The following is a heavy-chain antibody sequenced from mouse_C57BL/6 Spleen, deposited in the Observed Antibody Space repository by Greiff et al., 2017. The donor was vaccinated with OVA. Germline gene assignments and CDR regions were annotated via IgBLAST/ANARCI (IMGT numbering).Heavy chain of an antibody. D-gene: IGHD2-10*02. Sequence: EVMLVESGGGLVKPGGSLKLSCAASGFTFSDYGMHWVRQAPEKGLEWVAYISSGSSTTYYADTVKGRFTISRDNAKNTLFLQMTSLRSEDTAMYYCARPSIYAMDYWGQGTSVTVSS. J-gene: IGHJ4*01. CDR3: ARPSIYAMDY. CDR2: ISSGSSTT. CDR1: GFTFSDYG. V-gene: IGHV5-17*01.